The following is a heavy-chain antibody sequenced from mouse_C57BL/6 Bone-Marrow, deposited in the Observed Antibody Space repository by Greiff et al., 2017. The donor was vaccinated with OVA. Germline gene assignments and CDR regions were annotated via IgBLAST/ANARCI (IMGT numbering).Heavy chain of an antibody. J-gene: IGHJ2*01. CDR3: ARGGYGILFNY. V-gene: IGHV1-81*01. Sequence: QVQLQQSGAELARPGASVKLSCKASGYTFTSYGISWVKQRTGQGLEWIGEIYPRSGNTYYNEKFKGKATLTADKSSSTAYMELRSLTSEDSAVYFCARGGYGILFNYWGQGTTLTVSS. CDR2: IYPRSGNT. CDR1: GYTFTSYG. D-gene: IGHD1-1*01.